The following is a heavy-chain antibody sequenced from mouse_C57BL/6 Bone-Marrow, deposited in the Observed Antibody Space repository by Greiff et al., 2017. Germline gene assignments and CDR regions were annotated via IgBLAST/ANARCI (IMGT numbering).Heavy chain of an antibody. CDR3: ARRHDYCPYYFDY. CDR2: ISSGSSTL. J-gene: IGHJ2*01. Sequence: EVKVIESGGGLVKPGGSLKLSCAASGFTFSDYGMHWVRQAPETGLEWVAYISSGSSTLYYADTVKGRFTISRDNAKNTLYLQMTSLRSEDTTMYYCARRHDYCPYYFDYWGQGTTLTVSS. V-gene: IGHV5-17*01. D-gene: IGHD2-4*01. CDR1: GFTFSDYG.